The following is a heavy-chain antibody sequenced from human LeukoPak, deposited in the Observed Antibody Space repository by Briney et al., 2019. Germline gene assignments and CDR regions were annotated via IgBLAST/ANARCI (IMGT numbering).Heavy chain of an antibody. V-gene: IGHV4-59*01. D-gene: IGHD3-16*01. CDR2: IYYSGST. CDR1: GGPMSSYY. J-gene: IGHJ2*01. Sequence: PSGTLSLTCTVSGGPMSSYYWSWIRQPPGKGLEWIGYIYYSGSTSYNPSLKSRVTISVDTSKSHFSLKLNSVTAADTAVYYCARSWGYWYFDFWGRGTPVTVSS. CDR3: ARSWGYWYFDF.